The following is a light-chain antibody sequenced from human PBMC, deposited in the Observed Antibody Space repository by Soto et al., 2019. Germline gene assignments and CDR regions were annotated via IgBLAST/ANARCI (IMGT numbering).Light chain of an antibody. J-gene: IGKJ1*01. CDR1: QGIGNY. CDR2: AAS. Sequence: DIQMTQSPSAMSASVGDRVTITCRASQGIGNYLAWFQQKPGKVPKRLIYAASNLQSGVPSRFSGSGSGSEFTHTISSRQAEYFATYFCLQHDTDPWTFGQGTKVEI. V-gene: IGKV1-17*03. CDR3: LQHDTDPWT.